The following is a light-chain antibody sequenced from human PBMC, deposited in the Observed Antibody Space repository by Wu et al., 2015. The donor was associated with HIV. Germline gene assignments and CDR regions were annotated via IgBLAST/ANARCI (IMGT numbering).Light chain of an antibody. V-gene: IGKV3-20*01. J-gene: IGKJ1*01. CDR3: QQYCDSLTWT. Sequence: EIVLTQSPGTLSLSPGERATLSCRASQSVSSNYLAWYQQKPGQAPRLLIYGASRRATGIPDRFSGSGSATEFTLTISRLESEDFAVYYCQQYCDSLTWTFGQGTKVEIK. CDR1: QSVSSNY. CDR2: GAS.